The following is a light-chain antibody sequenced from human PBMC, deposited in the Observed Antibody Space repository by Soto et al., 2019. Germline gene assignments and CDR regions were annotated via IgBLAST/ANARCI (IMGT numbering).Light chain of an antibody. CDR2: AAS. CDR1: QSISSC. CDR3: QQSYSTPG. J-gene: IGKJ1*01. V-gene: IGKV1-39*01. Sequence: DIQMTQSPSSLSASVGDRVTITCRASQSISSCLNWYQQKPGKAPNLLTYAASSLQSGVPSRFRGSRSGTDVTLTISSLQTEDFATSDGQQSYSTPGFGQGTKVEIK.